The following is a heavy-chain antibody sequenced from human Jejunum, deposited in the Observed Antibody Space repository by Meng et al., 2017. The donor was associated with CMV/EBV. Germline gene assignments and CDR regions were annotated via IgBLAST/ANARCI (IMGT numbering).Heavy chain of an antibody. CDR3: ARYYIY. Sequence: PSESLSLTCGFPGGFCSGYYWSWIRQPPGKGLEWIGEINDIGSTNYNPSLKSRVSISVDTSKKQFSLKLTSVTAADTAVYYCARYYIYWGQGTLVTVSS. CDR1: GGFCSGYY. V-gene: IGHV4-34*01. D-gene: IGHD3-10*01. J-gene: IGHJ4*02. CDR2: INDIGST.